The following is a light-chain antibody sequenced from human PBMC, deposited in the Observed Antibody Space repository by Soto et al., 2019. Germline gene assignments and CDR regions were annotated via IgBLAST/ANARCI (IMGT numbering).Light chain of an antibody. CDR1: QSINSW. CDR3: QQYNSYSLT. Sequence: DIPMSQSPFTLSASVGDRVTITYLASQSINSWLAWYQQKPGKAPKLLIFDASSLERGIPARFSGSGSGTDFTLTISSLQPEDFAIYYCQQYNSYSLTFGQGTKVDIK. V-gene: IGKV1-5*01. J-gene: IGKJ1*01. CDR2: DAS.